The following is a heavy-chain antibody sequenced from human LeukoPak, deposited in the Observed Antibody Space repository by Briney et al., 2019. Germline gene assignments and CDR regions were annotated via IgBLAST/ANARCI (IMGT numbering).Heavy chain of an antibody. J-gene: IGHJ4*02. Sequence: ASVKVSCKASGYTFTSHDINWVRQATGQGLEWMGWMNPNSGNSGYAQKFQGRVIMTRDTSISTAYMELHSLRSEDTAVYYCARGAADIVVVPAATDWGQGTLVTVSS. CDR2: MNPNSGNS. D-gene: IGHD2-2*01. CDR3: ARGAADIVVVPAATD. CDR1: GYTFTSHD. V-gene: IGHV1-8*01.